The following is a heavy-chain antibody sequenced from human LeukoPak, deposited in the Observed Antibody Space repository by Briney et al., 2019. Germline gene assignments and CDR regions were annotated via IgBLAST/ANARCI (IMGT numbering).Heavy chain of an antibody. V-gene: IGHV4-61*02. Sequence: PSETLSLTCTVPGSSISSGSYYRSWIRQPAGKGLEWIGRIYTSGSTNYNPSLKSRVTISVDTSKNQFSLKLSSVTAADTAVYYCATHSSGWYLSGNYLAYWGQGTLVTVSS. D-gene: IGHD6-19*01. CDR3: ATHSSGWYLSGNYLAY. CDR2: IYTSGST. CDR1: GSSISSGSYY. J-gene: IGHJ4*02.